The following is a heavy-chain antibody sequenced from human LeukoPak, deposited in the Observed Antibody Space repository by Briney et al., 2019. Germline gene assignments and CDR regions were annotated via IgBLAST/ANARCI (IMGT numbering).Heavy chain of an antibody. V-gene: IGHV3-23*01. Sequence: GGSLRLSCAASGFTLTSYTMSWVRQAPGKGLEWVSSLRGAERTPYYAESVKGRFTISRDNSENTLYLQMNSLRAEDTAVYYCARSSRVRSSSLRYFDYWGQGTLVTVSS. J-gene: IGHJ4*02. CDR3: ARSSRVRSSSLRYFDY. CDR1: GFTLTSYT. CDR2: LRGAERTP. D-gene: IGHD6-13*01.